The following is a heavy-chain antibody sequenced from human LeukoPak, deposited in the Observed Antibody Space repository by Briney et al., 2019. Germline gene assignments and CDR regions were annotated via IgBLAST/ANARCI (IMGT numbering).Heavy chain of an antibody. V-gene: IGHV1-8*02. CDR3: AREQCSGGSCYSGGYAFDI. D-gene: IGHD2-15*01. J-gene: IGHJ3*02. CDR2: MNPNSGNT. CDR1: GYTFTGYY. Sequence: ASVTVSCKASGYTFTGYYIHWVRQATGQGLEWMGWMNPNSGNTGYAQKFQGRVTMTRDTSASTVYMELSSLRSEDTAVYYCAREQCSGGSCYSGGYAFDIWGQGTMVTVSS.